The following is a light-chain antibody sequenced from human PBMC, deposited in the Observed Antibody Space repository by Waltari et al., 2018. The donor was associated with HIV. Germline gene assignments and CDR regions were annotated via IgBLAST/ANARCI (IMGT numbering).Light chain of an antibody. J-gene: IGLJ2*01. V-gene: IGLV2-23*01. CDR2: EGI. Sequence: QSALTQPASVSGSPGQSITISCTGTSSDIGNYNLVSWYQQRPGKAPELKMDEGITRPAVGVNRISGSKSANTASVTISGLQAEDEADYYCCSYGGSSNWLFGGGTKLTVL. CDR3: CSYGGSSNWL. CDR1: SSDIGNYNL.